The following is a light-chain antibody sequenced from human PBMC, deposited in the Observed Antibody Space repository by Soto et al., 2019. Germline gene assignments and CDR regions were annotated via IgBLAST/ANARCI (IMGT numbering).Light chain of an antibody. J-gene: IGKJ5*01. CDR2: GAS. V-gene: IGKV3-15*01. CDR1: QSVGTN. CDR3: QQYTGPPTT. Sequence: DIVMTQAPGSLSVSPGERATVSCRASQSVGTNLAWYQQRPGQAPRLLVYGASTRASGIPPRFSGSGSGTDFTLTITRLEPEDSAVYFCQQYTGPPTTFGQGTRLEIK.